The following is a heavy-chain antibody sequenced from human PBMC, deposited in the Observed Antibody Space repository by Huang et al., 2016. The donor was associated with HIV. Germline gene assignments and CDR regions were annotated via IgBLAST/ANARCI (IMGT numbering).Heavy chain of an antibody. J-gene: IGHJ4*03. CDR3: ARGGPVGYFNL. D-gene: IGHD2-15*01. V-gene: IGHV3-21*01. CDR1: GILFTTFT. Sequence: EVQLEESGGALVKPGGSLRLSCAATGILFTTFTMPWVRQAPGKGLGWVSSISGSGSSIYYADDVKGRFTISRDNTKKSLYLQMSSLSVDDTAFYFCARGGPVGYFNLWGHGTLVSVSS. CDR2: ISGSGSSI.